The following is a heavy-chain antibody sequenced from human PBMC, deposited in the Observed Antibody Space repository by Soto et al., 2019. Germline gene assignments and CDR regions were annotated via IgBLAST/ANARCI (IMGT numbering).Heavy chain of an antibody. D-gene: IGHD5-12*01. CDR1: GGTFSSYT. Sequence: QVQLVQSGAEVKKPGSSVKVSCKASGGTFSSYTISWVRQAPGQGLEWMGRIIPILGIANYAQKFQARVTITADKSTSPAYMELSSLRSEDTAVYYCAWGQIVATPGVSLFDYEGQGTLVTVSS. J-gene: IGHJ4*02. CDR3: AWGQIVATPGVSLFDY. V-gene: IGHV1-69*02. CDR2: IIPILGIA.